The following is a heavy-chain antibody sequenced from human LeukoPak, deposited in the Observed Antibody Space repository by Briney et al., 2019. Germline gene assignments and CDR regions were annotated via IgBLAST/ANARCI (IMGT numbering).Heavy chain of an antibody. J-gene: IGHJ4*02. Sequence: SETLSHTCAVYGGSFSGYYWSWIRQPPGKGLEWIGEINHSGSTNYNPSLKSRVTISVDTSKNQFSLKLSSVTAADTAVYYCARARFLEWHFDYWGQGTLVTVSS. V-gene: IGHV4-34*01. D-gene: IGHD3-3*01. CDR1: GGSFSGYY. CDR3: ARARFLEWHFDY. CDR2: INHSGST.